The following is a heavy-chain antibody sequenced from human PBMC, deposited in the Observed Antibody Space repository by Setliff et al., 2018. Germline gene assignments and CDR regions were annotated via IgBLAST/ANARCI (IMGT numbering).Heavy chain of an antibody. CDR3: AREGRSSGWYSGDYFYVYMDV. CDR1: AYIFTNHY. J-gene: IGHJ6*03. Sequence: ASVKVSCKASAYIFTNHYIHWIRQAPGQGLEWMGWISPNSGNTMYAQKFHADSVKGRFTISRDNSKKTLYLQMNSLRGDDTAVYCCAREGRSSGWYSGDYFYVYMDVWGRGTTVTVSS. CDR2: ISPNSGNT. V-gene: IGHV1-2*02. D-gene: IGHD6-19*01.